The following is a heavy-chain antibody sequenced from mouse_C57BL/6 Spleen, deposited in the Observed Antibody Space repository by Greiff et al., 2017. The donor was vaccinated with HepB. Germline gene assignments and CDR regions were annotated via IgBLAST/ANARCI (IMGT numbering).Heavy chain of an antibody. Sequence: QVQLQQSGAELVRPGASVTLSCKASGYTFTDYEMHWVKQTPVHGLEWIGAIDPETGGTAYNQKFKGKAILTADKSSSTAYMELRSLTSEDSAVYYCTRVSGYDFDYWGQGTTLTVSS. CDR3: TRVSGYDFDY. CDR2: IDPETGGT. D-gene: IGHD3-2*02. CDR1: GYTFTDYE. J-gene: IGHJ2*01. V-gene: IGHV1-15*01.